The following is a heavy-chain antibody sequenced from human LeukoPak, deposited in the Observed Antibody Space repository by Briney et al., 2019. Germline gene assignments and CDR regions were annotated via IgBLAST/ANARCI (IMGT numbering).Heavy chain of an antibody. Sequence: SETLSLTCTVSGGSISSYYWSWIRQPPGKGLEWIGYIHYSGSTSYNPSLKSRVTISVGTSKNQFSLKLSSVTAADTAVYYCARGVTIFGVVSFDYWGQGTLVTVSS. CDR1: GGSISSYY. D-gene: IGHD3-3*01. J-gene: IGHJ4*02. CDR2: IHYSGST. CDR3: ARGVTIFGVVSFDY. V-gene: IGHV4-59*01.